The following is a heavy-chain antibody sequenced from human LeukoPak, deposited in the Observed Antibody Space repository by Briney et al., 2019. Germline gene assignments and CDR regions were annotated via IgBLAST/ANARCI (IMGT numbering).Heavy chain of an antibody. CDR3: ARVDPTGYSSGWYPYD. D-gene: IGHD6-19*01. CDR1: GFTLSSYS. Sequence: GGSLRLSCAASGFTLSSYSMNWVRQAPGKGLEWVSSISSSSSYIYYADSVKGRFTISRDNAKNSLYLQMNSLRAEDTAVYYCARVDPTGYSSGWYPYDWGQGTLVTVSS. CDR2: ISSSSSYI. V-gene: IGHV3-21*01. J-gene: IGHJ4*02.